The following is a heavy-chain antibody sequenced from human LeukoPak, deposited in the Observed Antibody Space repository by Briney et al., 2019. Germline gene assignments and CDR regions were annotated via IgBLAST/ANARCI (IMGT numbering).Heavy chain of an antibody. CDR3: ARGSNYYGSGSAYYYYMDV. V-gene: IGHV4-4*07. Sequence: PSETLSLTCTFSGGSINNFYWSWIRQPAGKGLEWIGRIHASENTNYNPSLKSRVTMSVDTSKNPFSLKLSSVTAADTAVYYCARGSNYYGSGSAYYYYMDVWGKGTTVTVSS. J-gene: IGHJ6*03. D-gene: IGHD3-10*01. CDR2: IHASENT. CDR1: GGSINNFY.